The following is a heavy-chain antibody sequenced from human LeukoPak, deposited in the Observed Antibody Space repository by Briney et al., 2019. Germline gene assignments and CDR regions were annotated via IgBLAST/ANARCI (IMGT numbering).Heavy chain of an antibody. Sequence: GGSLRLSCAASGFTFSSYSMNWVRQAPGKGLEWISSISSSSSYIYYADSVKGRFTISRDNAKNSLYLQMNSLRAEDTAVYYCARDYSGYCSSTSCLPRYNWFDPWGQGTLVTVSS. J-gene: IGHJ5*02. CDR2: ISSSSSYI. V-gene: IGHV3-21*01. CDR1: GFTFSSYS. CDR3: ARDYSGYCSSTSCLPRYNWFDP. D-gene: IGHD2-2*01.